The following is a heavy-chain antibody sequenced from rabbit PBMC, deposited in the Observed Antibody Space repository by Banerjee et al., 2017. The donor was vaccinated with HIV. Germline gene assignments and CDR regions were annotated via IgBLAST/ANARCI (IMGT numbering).Heavy chain of an antibody. Sequence: QEQLEESGGDLVTPEGSLTLTCKASGFDFSSYYYMCWVRQAPGKGLEWIACIYAGSSGNTYYANWVNGRFTVSLNNAQNTVFLQMPSLTPADTATYFCARAYNSGWGGYFNLWGPGTLVTVS. CDR3: ARAYNSGWGGYFNL. CDR2: IYAGSSGNT. J-gene: IGHJ4*01. CDR1: GFDFSSYYY. D-gene: IGHD4-1*01. V-gene: IGHV1S45*01.